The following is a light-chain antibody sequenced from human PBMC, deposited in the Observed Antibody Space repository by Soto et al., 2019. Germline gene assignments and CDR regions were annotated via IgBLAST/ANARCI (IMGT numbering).Light chain of an antibody. J-gene: IGLJ3*02. Sequence: QSALSQPASVSGSPGQSVTISCTGTSSDIGSYNLVSWYHHHPGQAPKLVIYEVNKRPSVDSNRFSGSKSGNMASLTIAGLQPEDEGEYYCCSYAGGRTFVVFGGGTKLTVL. CDR2: EVN. CDR1: SSDIGSYNL. CDR3: CSYAGGRTFVV. V-gene: IGLV2-23*02.